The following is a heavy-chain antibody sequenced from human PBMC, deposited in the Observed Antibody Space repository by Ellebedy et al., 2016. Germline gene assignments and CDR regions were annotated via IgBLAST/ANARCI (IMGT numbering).Heavy chain of an antibody. J-gene: IGHJ4*02. CDR2: IYWNDDK. V-gene: IGHV2-5*01. D-gene: IGHD3-22*01. CDR3: AHSPHYYESDGSYYTDYFFDF. Sequence: SGPTLVKPTQTLTLTCTFSGFSLNTRRVGVGWIRQPPGTALESLALIYWNDDKRYSPSLKNRVTITKDSSKNQVVLTMTNMDTVDTATYYCAHSPHYYESDGSYYTDYFFDFWGQGSLVTVSS. CDR1: GFSLNTRRVG.